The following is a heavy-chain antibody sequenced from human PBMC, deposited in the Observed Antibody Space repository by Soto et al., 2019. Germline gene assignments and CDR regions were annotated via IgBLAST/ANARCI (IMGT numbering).Heavy chain of an antibody. CDR1: GFTFSSYA. Sequence: GCLRLSCAASGFTFSSYAMGWVRQAPGKGLEWVSYISSSSSYTNYADSVKGRFTISRDNAKNSLYLQMNSLRAEDTAVYYCARKLVEMATNYYYGMDVWGQGTTVTVSS. J-gene: IGHJ6*02. CDR3: ARKLVEMATNYYYGMDV. V-gene: IGHV3-21*05. D-gene: IGHD1-26*01. CDR2: ISSSSSYT.